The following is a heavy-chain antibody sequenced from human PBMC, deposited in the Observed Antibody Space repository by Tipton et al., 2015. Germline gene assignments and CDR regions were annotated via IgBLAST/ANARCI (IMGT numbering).Heavy chain of an antibody. D-gene: IGHD2-8*01. V-gene: IGHV5-51*01. CDR3: ARLNGDPSSGELRPGGERFDS. Sequence: QLVQSGAEVKKPGESLKISCKGSGYTFGHYWIGWVRQMPGRGLEWMGFIYPGDSDPTYSPSFQGQVTFSVDKSITTAYLQWSTLRASDTAMYYCARLNGDPSSGELRPGGERFDSWGQGTRVTVSS. CDR1: GYTFGHYW. CDR2: IYPGDSDP. J-gene: IGHJ5*01.